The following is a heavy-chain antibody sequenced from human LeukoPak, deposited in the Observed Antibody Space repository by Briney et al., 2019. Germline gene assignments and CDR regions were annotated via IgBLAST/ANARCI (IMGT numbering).Heavy chain of an antibody. V-gene: IGHV1-2*02. CDR3: ARVGISSGIAVAGPVFDY. D-gene: IGHD6-19*01. J-gene: IGHJ4*02. CDR2: INPNSGGT. Sequence: ASVKVSCKASGYTFTGYYMHWVRQAPGQGLEWMGWINPNSGGTNYAQKFQGRVTMTRDTSISTAYMELSRLRSDDTAVYYCARVGISSGIAVAGPVFDYWGQGTLVTVSS. CDR1: GYTFTGYY.